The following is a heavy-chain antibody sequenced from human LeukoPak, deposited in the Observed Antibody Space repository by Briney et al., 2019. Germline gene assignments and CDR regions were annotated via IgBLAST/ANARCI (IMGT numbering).Heavy chain of an antibody. CDR3: ATKQWLAPPPDS. CDR2: INTDGTVT. J-gene: IGHJ4*02. D-gene: IGHD6-19*01. CDR1: VFTFTKYW. Sequence: GRCLRLSCAASVFTFTKYWMLWVRQAPAKGLESVSRINTDGTVTTYVDCLKGRFTVYRDNADNTMFLQMNSVRDDGASVYYCATKQWLAPPPDSWGQGTPVTVSS. V-gene: IGHV3-74*01.